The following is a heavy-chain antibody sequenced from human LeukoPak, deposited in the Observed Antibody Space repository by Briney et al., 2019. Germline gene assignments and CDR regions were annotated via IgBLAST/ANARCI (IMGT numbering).Heavy chain of an antibody. J-gene: IGHJ5*02. V-gene: IGHV1-8*02. CDR3: AREGSGSGWYLYNWFDP. CDR2: MNPNSGNT. CDR1: GYTFTSYG. Sequence: ASVKVSCKASGYTFTSYGINWVRQATGQGLEWMGWMNPNSGNTGYAQKFQGRVTMTRNTSISTAYMELSRLRSDDTAVYYCAREGSGSGWYLYNWFDPWGQGTLVTVSS. D-gene: IGHD6-19*01.